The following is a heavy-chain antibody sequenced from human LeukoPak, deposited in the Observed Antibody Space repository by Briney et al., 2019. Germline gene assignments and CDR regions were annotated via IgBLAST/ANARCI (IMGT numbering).Heavy chain of an antibody. V-gene: IGHV3-30*02. J-gene: IGHJ4*02. Sequence: FIRYDGSNKYYADSVKGRFTISRDNSKNTLYLQMNSLRAEDTAVYYCAKEDGESECFDYWGQGTLVTVSS. CDR3: AKEDGESECFDY. CDR2: IRYDGSNK. D-gene: IGHD7-27*01.